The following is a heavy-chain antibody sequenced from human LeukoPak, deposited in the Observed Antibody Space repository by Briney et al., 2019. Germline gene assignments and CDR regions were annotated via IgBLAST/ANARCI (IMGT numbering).Heavy chain of an antibody. J-gene: IGHJ4*02. CDR2: ISYDGSNK. D-gene: IGHD6-19*01. Sequence: GRSLRLSCAASGFTFSSYAMHWVRQAPGKGLEWVAVISYDGSNKYYADSVKGRFTISRDNSKNTLYLQMNSLRAEDTAVYYCARGSGIAVAGTSSPFDCWGQGTLVTVSS. CDR3: ARGSGIAVAGTSSPFDC. CDR1: GFTFSSYA. V-gene: IGHV3-30-3*01.